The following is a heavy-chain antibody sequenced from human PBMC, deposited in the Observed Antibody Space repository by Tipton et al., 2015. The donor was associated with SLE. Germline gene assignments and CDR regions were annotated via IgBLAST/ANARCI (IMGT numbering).Heavy chain of an antibody. CDR2: TYYRSRWYR. J-gene: IGHJ4*02. Sequence: LVQPSQTLSLTCAISGDSISSNSAAWNWIRQSPSRGLEWLGRTYYRSRWYRDYAVSVKSRISIDADTSKNQISLQLNSVTPEDTAVYYCTRDSSISTGGDYFDCWGQGTLVTVSS. CDR3: TRDSSISTGGDYFDC. CDR1: GDSISSNSAA. V-gene: IGHV6-1*01. D-gene: IGHD6-13*01.